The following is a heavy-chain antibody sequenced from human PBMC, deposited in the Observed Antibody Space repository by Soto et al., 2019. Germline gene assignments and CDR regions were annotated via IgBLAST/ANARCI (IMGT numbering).Heavy chain of an antibody. CDR2: VSGSGGGT. J-gene: IGHJ4*02. D-gene: IGHD2-21*02. CDR3: ARIGPYCGGDCYPDFDF. V-gene: IGHV3-23*01. Sequence: GSLRLSCAASGFTFNTYGMTWVRQAPGKGLEWVSTVSGSGGGTYYADSVKGRFTISRVDSKNTMYLQMSNLRAEDTAVYFCARIGPYCGGDCYPDFDFWGLGTPVTVSS. CDR1: GFTFNTYG.